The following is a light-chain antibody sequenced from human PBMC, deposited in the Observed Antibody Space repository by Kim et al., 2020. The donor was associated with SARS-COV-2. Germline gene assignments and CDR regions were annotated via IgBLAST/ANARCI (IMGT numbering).Light chain of an antibody. CDR3: NSRDSSGNVV. J-gene: IGLJ2*01. Sequence: VALGRKVRIRCQGDSLRSYYASWYQQKPGQAPLLVFYDKNNRPSGIPDRFSGSTSGNTASLTIIGAQAEDEGDYYCNSRDSSGNVVFGGGTQLTVL. CDR1: SLRSYY. V-gene: IGLV3-19*01. CDR2: DKN.